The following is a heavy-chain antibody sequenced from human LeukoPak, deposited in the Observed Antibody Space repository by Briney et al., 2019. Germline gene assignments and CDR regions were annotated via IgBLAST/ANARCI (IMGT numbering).Heavy chain of an antibody. J-gene: IGHJ4*02. V-gene: IGHV1-69*05. CDR1: GGTFSSYA. Sequence: SVKVSCKASGGTFSSYAISWVRQAPGQGLEWMGGIIPIFGTANYAQKFQGRVTITTDESTSTAYMELSSLRSEDTAVYYCAKRSIPAGYSYGYERGTLGDWGQGTLVTVSS. CDR2: IIPIFGTA. D-gene: IGHD5-18*01. CDR3: AKRSIPAGYSYGYERGTLGD.